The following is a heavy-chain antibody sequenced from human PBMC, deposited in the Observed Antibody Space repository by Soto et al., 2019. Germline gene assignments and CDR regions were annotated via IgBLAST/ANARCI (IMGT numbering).Heavy chain of an antibody. CDR2: IIAGNGTA. CDR3: ARPAILTGYNWFDP. Sequence: GASVKVSCKASGGTFSSYAISWVRQAPGQGLEWMGWIIAGNGTAKYSQKFQGRVTITGDTSASTAYMELSSLRSEDTAVYYCARPAILTGYNWFDPWGQGTLVTVSS. CDR1: GGTFSSYA. V-gene: IGHV1-3*01. J-gene: IGHJ5*02. D-gene: IGHD3-9*01.